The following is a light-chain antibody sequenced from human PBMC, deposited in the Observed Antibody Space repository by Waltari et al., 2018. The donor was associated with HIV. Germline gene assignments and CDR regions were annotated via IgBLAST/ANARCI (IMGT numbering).Light chain of an antibody. J-gene: IGLJ2*01. CDR2: EVT. CDR1: SSEGGGSNF. CDR3: SSYAGSSNLRV. V-gene: IGLV2-8*01. Sequence: QSALTQPPSPSGSPVQSVTISCTGTSSEGGGSNFFSCYQQHPGKAPKLMIYEVTKRPSGVPDRFSGSKSGNTASLTVSGLQAEDEADYYCSSYAGSSNLRVFGGGTKLTGL.